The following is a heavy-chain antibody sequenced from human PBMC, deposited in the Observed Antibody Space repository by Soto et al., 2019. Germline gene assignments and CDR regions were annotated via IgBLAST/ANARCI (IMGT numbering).Heavy chain of an antibody. CDR2: IIPLFGTT. Sequence: QVQLVQSGAEVKKPGSSVKVSCKVSGGPFSSYTLSWVRQAPGQGPEWMGEIIPLFGTTNYVQGFQGRLTIAADVSTNTAYMELSSLTSDDTALYYCVRASIAAAGCDSWGQGTLVTVS. CDR3: VRASIAAAGCDS. J-gene: IGHJ4*02. D-gene: IGHD6-13*01. CDR1: GGPFSSYT. V-gene: IGHV1-69*12.